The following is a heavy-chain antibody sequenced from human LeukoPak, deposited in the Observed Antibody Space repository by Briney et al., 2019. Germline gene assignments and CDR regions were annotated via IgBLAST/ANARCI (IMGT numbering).Heavy chain of an antibody. CDR1: GYTFTGYY. Sequence: ASVKVSCKASGYTFTGYYMHWVRQAPGQRLEWMGWINAGNGRTKYSQQFQGRLAITRDTSANTVYMDPSSLTSEDMAVYYCARGRWVATNQGYYLDDWGQGTLVTVSS. V-gene: IGHV1-3*03. CDR2: INAGNGRT. CDR3: ARGRWVATNQGYYLDD. J-gene: IGHJ4*02. D-gene: IGHD5-12*01.